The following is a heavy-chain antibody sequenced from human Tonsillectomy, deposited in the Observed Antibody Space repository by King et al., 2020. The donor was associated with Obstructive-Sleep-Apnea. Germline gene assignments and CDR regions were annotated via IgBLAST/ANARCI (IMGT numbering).Heavy chain of an antibody. V-gene: IGHV3-48*01. CDR2: INPGSTAI. D-gene: IGHD3-9*01. Sequence: VQLVESGGGLVRPGGSLRLSCVGSGFTFRSYSMNWVRQAPGKGLEWLSYINPGSTAIIYAESVRGRFTISRDEAKTSLYLQMNSLRPEDTAVYYCARDRDWSFDSWGQGTLVTVSS. CDR3: ARDRDWSFDS. J-gene: IGHJ4*02. CDR1: GFTFRSYS.